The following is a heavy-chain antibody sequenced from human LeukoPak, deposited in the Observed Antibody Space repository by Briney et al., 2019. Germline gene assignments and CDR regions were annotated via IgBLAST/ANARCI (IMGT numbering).Heavy chain of an antibody. J-gene: IGHJ5*02. Sequence: SETLSLTCTVSGGSISSSSYYWGWIRQPPGKGLEWIGSIYYSGSTYYNPSLKSRVTISVDTSKNQFSLKLSSVTAADTAVYYCARVEYSSPHLPRGFDPWGQGTLVTVSS. CDR2: IYYSGST. D-gene: IGHD6-6*01. CDR1: GGSISSSSYY. V-gene: IGHV4-39*07. CDR3: ARVEYSSPHLPRGFDP.